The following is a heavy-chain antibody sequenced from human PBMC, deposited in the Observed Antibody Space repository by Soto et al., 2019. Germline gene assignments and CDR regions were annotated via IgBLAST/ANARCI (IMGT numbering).Heavy chain of an antibody. CDR1: GGSISSSNW. CDR3: AKYSSSSYYYGMDV. CDR2: IYHSGST. Sequence: LRETLSLTCAVSGGSISSSNWWSWVRQPPGKGLEWIGEIYHSGSTNYNPSLKSRVTISVDKSKNQFSLKLSSVTAADTAVYYCAKYSSSSYYYGMDVWGQGTTVTVSS. J-gene: IGHJ6*02. V-gene: IGHV4-4*02. D-gene: IGHD6-6*01.